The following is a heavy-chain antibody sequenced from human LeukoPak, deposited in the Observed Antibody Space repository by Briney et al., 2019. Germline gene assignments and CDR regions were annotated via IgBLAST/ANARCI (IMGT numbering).Heavy chain of an antibody. J-gene: IGHJ4*02. CDR2: IHHSGST. CDR1: GYSISSGYY. D-gene: IGHD6-19*01. Sequence: SETLSLTCIVSGYSISSGYYWGWIRQPPGKGLEWIGNIHHSGSTYYNPSLKSRVTISADTSKNQLSLKLSSVTAADTAVYYCARDVKGAGSGWYGYWGQGTLVTVSS. V-gene: IGHV4-38-2*02. CDR3: ARDVKGAGSGWYGY.